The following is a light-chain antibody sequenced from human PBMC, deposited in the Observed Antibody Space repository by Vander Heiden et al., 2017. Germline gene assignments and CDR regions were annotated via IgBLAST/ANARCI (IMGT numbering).Light chain of an antibody. Sequence: EVVFTHSPGTLSLSPGERVTLSCRASQSVSSSYLAWDQQKPGQAPRLLIYGASSRATGTPDRCSGSGSGTVSIPIISRLEPEDAAVYYCQQDGSSFRTFGRGTKVEIK. CDR2: GAS. J-gene: IGKJ4*02. CDR3: QQDGSSFRT. V-gene: IGKV3-20*01. CDR1: QSVSSSY.